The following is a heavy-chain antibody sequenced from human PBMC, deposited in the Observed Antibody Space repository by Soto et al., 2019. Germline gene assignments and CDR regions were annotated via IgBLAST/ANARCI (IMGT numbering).Heavy chain of an antibody. CDR1: GGSISSGGYY. J-gene: IGHJ6*02. V-gene: IGHV4-31*03. CDR3: ARVSDCGGDCYSSGIDV. D-gene: IGHD2-21*02. Sequence: QVQLQESGPGLVKPSQTLSLTCTVSGGSISSGGYYWSWIRQHPGTGLEWIGYIYYSGSTDYNPSLKSRVNISKDTSKNQFCRKLSSVTAADTAVYYCARVSDCGGDCYSSGIDVWGQGTTVTVSS. CDR2: IYYSGST.